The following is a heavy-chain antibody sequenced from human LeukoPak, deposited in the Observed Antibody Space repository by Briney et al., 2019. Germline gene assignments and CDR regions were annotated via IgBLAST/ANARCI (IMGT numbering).Heavy chain of an antibody. J-gene: IGHJ5*01. Sequence: SETLSLTCGISGGSISSGDFSWSWIRQPPGKGLEWIGYIYHSGSTYYEPSLKSRVTISIDRSKNYSSLNLTSVTAADTAVSYCARVVDSGAGCYPNDINTANHRLLKSSGSASAPTDS. D-gene: IGHD2-21*02. V-gene: IGHV4-30-2*01. CDR1: GGSISSGDFS. CDR3: ARVVDSGAGCYPNDINTANHRLLKSSGSASAPTDS. CDR2: IYHSGST.